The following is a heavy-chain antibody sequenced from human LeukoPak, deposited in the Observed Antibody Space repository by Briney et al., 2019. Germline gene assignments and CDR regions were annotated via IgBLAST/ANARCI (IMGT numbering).Heavy chain of an antibody. CDR2: IRFDGSDE. D-gene: IGHD2-15*01. J-gene: IGHJ4*02. V-gene: IGHV3-30*02. Sequence: GGSLRLSCTASEFTFNSYGMHWVRQAPGKGLEWVAFIRFDGSDEHYADSVKGRFTISRDNSKNTLYLQMNSLRAEDTAVYYCAKDRRGSCNAGSCYCCDYWGRGALVTVSA. CDR3: AKDRRGSCNAGSCYCCDY. CDR1: EFTFNSYG.